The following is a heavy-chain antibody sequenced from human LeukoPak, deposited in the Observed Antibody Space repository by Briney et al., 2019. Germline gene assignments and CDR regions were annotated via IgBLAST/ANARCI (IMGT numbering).Heavy chain of an antibody. D-gene: IGHD2-15*01. V-gene: IGHV3-23*01. CDR1: GFSFSTYA. CDR3: AKARGGSCFDC. J-gene: IGHJ4*02. CDR2: ISDSGDTT. Sequence: PGGYLRLSCAACGFSFSTYAMNWARQAPGKEQEWVSAISDSGDTTYYADSVKGRFTISRDNSRNTLYLQMNTLRVEDTAVYYCAKARGGSCFDCWGQGTLVTVSS.